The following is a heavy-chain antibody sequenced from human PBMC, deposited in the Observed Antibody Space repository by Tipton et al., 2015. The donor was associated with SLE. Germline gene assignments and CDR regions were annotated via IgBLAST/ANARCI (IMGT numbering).Heavy chain of an antibody. Sequence: LRLSCTVSGGSISSGGYYWSRLRQDPGKGLEGIGYKNYSGSTYYNPSLKSRFSISVETSKNQFSLKLSSLTAAATAVYYWARGRRGYTAYVGPDPWGQGP. V-gene: IGHV4-31*02. CDR2: KNYSGST. CDR3: ARGRRGYTAYVGPDP. CDR1: GGSISSGGYY. J-gene: IGHJ5*02. D-gene: IGHD5-12*01.